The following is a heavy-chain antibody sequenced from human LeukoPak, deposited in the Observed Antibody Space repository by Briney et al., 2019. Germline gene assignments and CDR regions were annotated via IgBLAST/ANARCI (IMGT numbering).Heavy chain of an antibody. D-gene: IGHD4-17*01. CDR2: ISYDGSNK. V-gene: IGHV3-30*03. Sequence: GGSLRLSCAASGFTFSSYGMHWVRQAPGKGLEWVAVISYDGSNKYYADSVKGRFTISRDNAKNTLYLQMNSPRVEDTSVCYCAREGDGDYYFDYWGQGTLVTVSS. J-gene: IGHJ4*02. CDR1: GFTFSSYG. CDR3: AREGDGDYYFDY.